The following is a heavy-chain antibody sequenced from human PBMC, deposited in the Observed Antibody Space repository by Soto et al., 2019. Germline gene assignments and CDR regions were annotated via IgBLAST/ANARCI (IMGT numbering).Heavy chain of an antibody. CDR3: ARDPDFTPGAGMDV. CDR2: TKPDGSQK. CDR1: GFTFSSYW. Sequence: EVQLVESGGGLVQPGGSLRLSCAASGFTFSSYWRSWVRQAPGKGLEWVANTKPDGSQKYYVDAVKGRFTISRDNAENSLYLQMNSLRAEDTAVYYCARDPDFTPGAGMDVWGQGTTVTVSS. D-gene: IGHD3-3*01. J-gene: IGHJ6*02. V-gene: IGHV3-7*01.